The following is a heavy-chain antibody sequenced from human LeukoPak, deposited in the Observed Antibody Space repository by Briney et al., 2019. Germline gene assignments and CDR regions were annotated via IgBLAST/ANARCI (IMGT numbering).Heavy chain of an antibody. J-gene: IGHJ4*02. CDR3: AKSAGYYDSSGYYPPFDY. Sequence: SLRLSCAASGFTFDDYTMHWVRQAPGKGLEWVSGISWNSGSIGYADSVKGRFTISRDNAKNSLYLQMNSLRAEDTALYYCAKSAGYYDSSGYYPPFDYWGQGTLVTVSS. CDR2: ISWNSGSI. D-gene: IGHD3-22*01. V-gene: IGHV3-9*01. CDR1: GFTFDDYT.